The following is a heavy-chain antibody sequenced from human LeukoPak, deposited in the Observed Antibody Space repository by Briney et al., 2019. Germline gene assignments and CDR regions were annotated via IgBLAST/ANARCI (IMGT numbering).Heavy chain of an antibody. CDR3: AGQWLNSYYYMDV. D-gene: IGHD3-22*01. Sequence: GGSLRLSCAASGYTFNSYSMNWVRQAPGKGLEWVSSISSSSSYIYYADSVKGRFTISRDNAKNSLYPQMNSLRAEDTAVYYCAGQWLNSYYYMDVWGKGTTVTVSS. V-gene: IGHV3-21*01. J-gene: IGHJ6*03. CDR2: ISSSSSYI. CDR1: GYTFNSYS.